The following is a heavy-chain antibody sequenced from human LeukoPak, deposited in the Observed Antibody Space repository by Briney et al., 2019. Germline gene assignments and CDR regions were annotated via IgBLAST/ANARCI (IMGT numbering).Heavy chain of an antibody. Sequence: SETLSLTCTVSGGSISSYYWSWIRQPPGKGLEWIGYIYYSGSTNYNPSLKSRVDLSLDSSKNQFSLKLTSVAAADTAVYYCARELSYEIFRGPSSYFDFWGQGTLVTVSS. J-gene: IGHJ4*02. CDR2: IYYSGST. D-gene: IGHD3-9*01. CDR1: GGSISSYY. V-gene: IGHV4-59*01. CDR3: ARELSYEIFRGPSSYFDF.